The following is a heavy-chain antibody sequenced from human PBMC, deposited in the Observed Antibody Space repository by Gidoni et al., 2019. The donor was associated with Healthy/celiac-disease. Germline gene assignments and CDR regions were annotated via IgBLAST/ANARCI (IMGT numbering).Heavy chain of an antibody. CDR1: GFTFSSYW. Sequence: EVQLVESGGGLVQPGGSLRPSCAASGFTFSSYWMGWVRQAPGKGLEWVANRKQDGSEKYYVDSVKGRFTISRDNAKNSLYLQMNSLRAGDTAVYYCARVAWWQGVIDYWGQGTLVTVSS. D-gene: IGHD2-15*01. CDR2: RKQDGSEK. V-gene: IGHV3-7*01. CDR3: ARVAWWQGVIDY. J-gene: IGHJ4*02.